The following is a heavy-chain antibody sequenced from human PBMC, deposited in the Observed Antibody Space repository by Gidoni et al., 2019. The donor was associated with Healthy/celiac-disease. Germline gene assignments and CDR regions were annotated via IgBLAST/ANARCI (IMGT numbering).Heavy chain of an antibody. D-gene: IGHD5-12*01. CDR1: GYTFTSYG. Sequence: QVQLVQSGAEGKKPGASVKAPCKASGYTFTSYGISWVRQAPGQGLEWMGWISSYNGNTNYAQKLQGRVTMTTDTSTSTAYMELRSLRSDDTAVYYCARDRPIVATIPTDYWGQGTLVTVSS. CDR3: ARDRPIVATIPTDY. J-gene: IGHJ4*02. CDR2: ISSYNGNT. V-gene: IGHV1-18*01.